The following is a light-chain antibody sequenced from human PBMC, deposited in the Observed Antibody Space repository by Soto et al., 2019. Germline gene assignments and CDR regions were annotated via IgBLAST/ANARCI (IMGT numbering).Light chain of an antibody. V-gene: IGKV1-39*01. J-gene: IGKJ3*01. CDR3: QQNYINPRN. CDR1: ESISFY. Sequence: DIQMTQSPSSLSASVGDSVTITCRASESISFYLNWYQQKPGQAPKVLIYAASTLHRGVPSRFSGVGSGTDLTLTISSLQPEDFATYYCQQNYINPRNFGTGTNVDI. CDR2: AAS.